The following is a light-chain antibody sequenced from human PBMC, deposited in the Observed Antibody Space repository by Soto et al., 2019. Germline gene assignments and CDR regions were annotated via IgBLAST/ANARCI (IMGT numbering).Light chain of an antibody. CDR1: QSVSSY. V-gene: IGKV3-11*01. J-gene: IGKJ4*01. Sequence: EIVLTQSPATLSLSPGERATLSCRASQSVSSYLAWYQQKPGQAPRLLIYDASNRATGIPARFSGSGSGTDFTLTFSSLEPEDFAIYYCQQRSNWAPVTFGGGTKVEIK. CDR2: DAS. CDR3: QQRSNWAPVT.